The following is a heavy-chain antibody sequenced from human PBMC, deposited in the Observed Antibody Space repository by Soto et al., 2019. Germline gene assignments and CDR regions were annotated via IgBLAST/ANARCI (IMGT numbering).Heavy chain of an antibody. Sequence: RASVKVSCKASGYTFTSYGISWVRQAPGQGLEWMGWISAYNGNTNYAQKLQGRVTMTTDTSTSTAYMELRSLRSDDTAVYYCARLAGGTATLYYYYGMDVWGQGTTVTVSS. V-gene: IGHV1-18*04. CDR1: GYTFTSYG. D-gene: IGHD5-18*01. J-gene: IGHJ6*02. CDR3: ARLAGGTATLYYYYGMDV. CDR2: ISAYNGNT.